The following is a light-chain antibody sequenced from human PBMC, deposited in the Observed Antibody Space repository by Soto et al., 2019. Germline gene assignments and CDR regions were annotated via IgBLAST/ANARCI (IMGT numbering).Light chain of an antibody. CDR3: QQYCSAAMT. CDR2: GAS. V-gene: IGKV3-20*01. Sequence: SQSVISTYLAWYQQKPGQAPRLLIYGASSRATGIPDRFSGSGSGTDFTLTFSRLVPERFAVYYCQQYCSAAMTLGQGTRLEI. CDR1: QSVISTY. J-gene: IGKJ5*01.